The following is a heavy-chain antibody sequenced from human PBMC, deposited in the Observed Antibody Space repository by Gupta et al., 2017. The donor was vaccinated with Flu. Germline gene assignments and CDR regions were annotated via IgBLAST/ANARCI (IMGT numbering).Heavy chain of an antibody. V-gene: IGHV3-15*01. D-gene: IGHD3-16*01. CDR2: LKSHTDGGTT. Sequence: EVQLVAFGGGLVKPGESLTLSCVAPGFTFTHAYMNWVRQAPGKGLEWVGRLKSHTDGGTTDYAPPVKGRFTISRDDSKNTLFLQMRSLKTEDTAVYFCATDSSGGITFDIWGRGTMVTVSS. CDR1: GFTFTHAY. J-gene: IGHJ3*02. CDR3: ATDSSGGITFDI.